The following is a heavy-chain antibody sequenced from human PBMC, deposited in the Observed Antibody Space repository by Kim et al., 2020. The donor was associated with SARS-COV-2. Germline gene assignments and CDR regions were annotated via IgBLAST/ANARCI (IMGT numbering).Heavy chain of an antibody. CDR1: GYTLSSYC. CDR2: INGVNGNT. V-gene: IGHV1-3*01. J-gene: IGHJ4*02. CDR3: ARDGRSVDYYFDY. Sequence: ASVKVSCKASGYTLSSYCMHWVRQAPGQRPEWMGWINGVNGNTKYSQKFGGRVTITRDTSASTVYMELSSLISEDTAVYYCARDGRSVDYYFDYWGQGTLVTVSS.